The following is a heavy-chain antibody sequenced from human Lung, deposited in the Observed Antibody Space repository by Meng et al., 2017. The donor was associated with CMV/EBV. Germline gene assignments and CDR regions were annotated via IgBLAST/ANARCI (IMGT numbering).Heavy chain of an antibody. CDR2: MNPNRGTT. V-gene: IGHV1-8*01. D-gene: IGHD6-19*01. CDR1: GYTFNSYD. Sequence: QVQLGQLGAELKKPGASVKVSCKASGYTFNSYDINWVRQGTGQGLEWMGWMNPNRGTTGYAQKFQGRVTMTRNISKSTAYMDLSSLRSEDTAVYYCATGVADFEYWGQGTPVTVSS. J-gene: IGHJ4*02. CDR3: ATGVADFEY.